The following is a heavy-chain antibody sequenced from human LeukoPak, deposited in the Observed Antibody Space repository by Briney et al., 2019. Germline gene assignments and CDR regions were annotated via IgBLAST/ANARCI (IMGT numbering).Heavy chain of an antibody. J-gene: IGHJ6*03. V-gene: IGHV4-59*01. D-gene: IGHD2-2*01. CDR1: GGSISSYY. CDR2: IYYSGST. Sequence: SETLSLTCTVSGGSISSYYWSWIPQPPGKGLEWIGYIYYSGSTNYNPSLTSRVTISVHKSKNQFSLKLSSVTAADTAVYYCARAPACSSTSCYGQYYYYYYMDVWGKGTTVTVSS. CDR3: ARAPACSSTSCYGQYYYYYYMDV.